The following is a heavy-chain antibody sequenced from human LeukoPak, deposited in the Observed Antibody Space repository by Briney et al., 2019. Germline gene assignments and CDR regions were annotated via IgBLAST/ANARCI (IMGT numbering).Heavy chain of an antibody. V-gene: IGHV4-4*09. CDR3: TRGFLQIDY. CDR1: GGSISSHY. J-gene: IGHJ4*02. CDR2: IYTSGST. Sequence: PSETLSLTCTVSGGSISSHYWSWIRQPPGKGLEWIGYIYTSGSTNYNPSLESRVTMSVDTSKNQVSLRLNSVTAADTAVYYCTRGFLQIDYWGQGTLVTVSS.